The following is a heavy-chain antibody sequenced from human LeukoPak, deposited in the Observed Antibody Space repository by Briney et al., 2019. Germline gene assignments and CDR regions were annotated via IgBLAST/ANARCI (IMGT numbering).Heavy chain of an antibody. J-gene: IGHJ4*02. Sequence: VSVKVSCKASGYTFTSYGISWVRQAPGQGLEWMGWISAYNGNTNYAQKLQGRVTMTTDTSTSTAYMELRSLRSDDTAVYYCASSPHYYGSGSSDYWGQGTLVTVSS. CDR3: ASSPHYYGSGSSDY. D-gene: IGHD3-10*01. V-gene: IGHV1-18*01. CDR2: ISAYNGNT. CDR1: GYTFTSYG.